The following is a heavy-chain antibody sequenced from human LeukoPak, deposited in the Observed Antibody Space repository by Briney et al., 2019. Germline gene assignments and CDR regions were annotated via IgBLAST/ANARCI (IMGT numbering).Heavy chain of an antibody. CDR2: ISYDGSNK. D-gene: IGHD5-18*01. CDR1: GFTFSSYA. V-gene: IGHV3-30*04. J-gene: IGHJ6*03. CDR3: WIQLWLTSGAPSNYYYMDV. Sequence: GGSLRLSCAASGFTFSSYAMHWARQAPGKGLEWVAVISYDGSNKYYADSVKGRFTISRDNSKNTLYLQMNSLRAEDTAVYWGWIQLWLTSGAPSNYYYMDVWGKGTTVTVSS.